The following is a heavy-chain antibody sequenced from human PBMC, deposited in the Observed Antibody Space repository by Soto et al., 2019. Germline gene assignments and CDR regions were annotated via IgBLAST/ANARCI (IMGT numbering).Heavy chain of an antibody. D-gene: IGHD5-18*01. V-gene: IGHV3-7*01. CDR2: IHGDGGKI. CDR1: GFMFSAYW. J-gene: IGHJ4*02. Sequence: EVQLVESGGGLVQPGGSLRLSCAASGFMFSAYWMSWVRQAPGKGLEWVANIHGDGGKIYYVDSVKGRFTISRDNANRSLYLKMNSLGAEDTAVYYCARDFYGGYTYGPGDYWGQGALVAVSS. CDR3: ARDFYGGYTYGPGDY.